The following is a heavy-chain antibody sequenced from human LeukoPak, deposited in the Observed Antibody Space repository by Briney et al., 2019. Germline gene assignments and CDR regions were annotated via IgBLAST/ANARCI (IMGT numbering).Heavy chain of an antibody. CDR1: GYTLTGYY. J-gene: IGHJ4*02. D-gene: IGHD1-26*01. CDR2: INPVRVGR. Sequence: ASVRVSCKASGYTLTGYYMHWVRQAPGQGLEWMGWINPVRVGRNYAQKFQGRVTMTRDTSTSTVYMELSSLRSEDTAVYYCARKAGGSYRLDYWGQGTLVTVSS. CDR3: ARKAGGSYRLDY. V-gene: IGHV1-2*02.